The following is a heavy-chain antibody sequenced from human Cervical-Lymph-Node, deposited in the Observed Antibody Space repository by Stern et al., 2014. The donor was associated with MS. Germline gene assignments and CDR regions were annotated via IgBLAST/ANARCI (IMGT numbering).Heavy chain of an antibody. V-gene: IGHV1-2*02. Sequence: QVQLVESGAEVKKPGASVQVSCKASGFTFTNYYIHWLRQAAGQRPEWMGRISPKKGDTNSAPTFQGRVTMNRDTSVGLVSLEVTGLRVVDTAVYYCAENMDVWGQGTMVTVSS. CDR3: AENMDV. CDR2: ISPKKGDT. CDR1: GFTFTNYY. J-gene: IGHJ6*02.